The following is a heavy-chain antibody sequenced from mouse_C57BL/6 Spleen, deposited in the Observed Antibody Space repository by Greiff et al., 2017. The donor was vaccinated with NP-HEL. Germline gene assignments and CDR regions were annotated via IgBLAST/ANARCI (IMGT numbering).Heavy chain of an antibody. CDR2: IYPRSGNT. V-gene: IGHV1-81*01. CDR3: ARNLLARNAMDY. D-gene: IGHD3-3*01. Sequence: VQLQQSGAELARPGASVKLSCKASGYTFTSYGISWVKQRTGQGLEWIGEIYPRSGNTYYNEKFKGKATLTADKSSSTAYMELRSLTSEDSAVYFCARNLLARNAMDYWGQGTSVTVSS. J-gene: IGHJ4*01. CDR1: GYTFTSYG.